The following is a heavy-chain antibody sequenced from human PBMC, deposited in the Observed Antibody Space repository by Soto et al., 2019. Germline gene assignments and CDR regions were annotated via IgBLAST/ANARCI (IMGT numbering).Heavy chain of an antibody. CDR3: ARRNVYGSGSYSFDY. V-gene: IGHV1-3*01. CDR2: INAAIGNT. CDR1: RYTFTNYA. J-gene: IGHJ4*02. Sequence: QVQLVQSGAEVKEPGASVKVSCKASRYTFTNYAMHWVRQAPGQRREWMGWINAAIGNTKYSQKFQGSVTITRDTSANTAYMELSSLRSEDMAVYYCARRNVYGSGSYSFDYWGQGTLVTVSS. D-gene: IGHD3-10*01.